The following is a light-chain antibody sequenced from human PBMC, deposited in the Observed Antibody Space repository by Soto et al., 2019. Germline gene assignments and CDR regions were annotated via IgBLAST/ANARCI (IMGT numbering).Light chain of an antibody. Sequence: DIQMTQSPSSLSACVGDSVTITCRASQSISNYLNWYQQKPGKAPKLLFYAASSLQSGVPSRFSGSGSGTDFTLTISSLQPEDFATYYCQQSYSTSITFGQGTRLEIK. CDR3: QQSYSTSIT. V-gene: IGKV1-39*01. CDR1: QSISNY. J-gene: IGKJ5*01. CDR2: AAS.